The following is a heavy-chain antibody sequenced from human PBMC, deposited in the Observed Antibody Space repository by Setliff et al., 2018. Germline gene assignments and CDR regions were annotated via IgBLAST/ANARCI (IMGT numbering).Heavy chain of an antibody. Sequence: GGSLRLSCTGYGYTFSDYWIAWVRQMPGKGLECMGIVYPDDSDARYSPSFQGRVTISVDKSINAVYLQWGSLKASDTATYYCARLGECMAGRCYSSDHWGQGALVTVSS. D-gene: IGHD2-8*01. CDR3: ARLGECMAGRCYSSDH. V-gene: IGHV5-51*01. CDR2: VYPDDSDA. J-gene: IGHJ4*02. CDR1: GYTFSDYW.